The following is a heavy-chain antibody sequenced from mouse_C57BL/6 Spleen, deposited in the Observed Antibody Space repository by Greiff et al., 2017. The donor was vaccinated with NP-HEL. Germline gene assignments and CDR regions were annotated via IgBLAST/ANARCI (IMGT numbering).Heavy chain of an antibody. CDR2: IHPNSGST. CDR1: GYTFTSYW. Sequence: QVQLQQPGAELVKPGASVKLSCKASGYTFTSYWMHWVKQRPGQGLEWIGMIHPNSGSTNYNEKFKSKATLTVDKSSSTAYMQLSSLTSEDSAVYYCAREGPGEKARFAYWGQGTLVTVSA. D-gene: IGHD3-3*01. J-gene: IGHJ3*01. CDR3: AREGPGEKARFAY. V-gene: IGHV1-64*01.